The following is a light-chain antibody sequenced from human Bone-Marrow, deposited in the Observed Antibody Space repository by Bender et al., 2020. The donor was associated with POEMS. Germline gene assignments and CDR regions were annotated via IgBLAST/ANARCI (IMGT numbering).Light chain of an antibody. J-gene: IGLJ2*01. CDR3: KSRDTSGNHLV. CDR2: GNT. CDR1: SSNIGAGYD. Sequence: QSVLTQPPSVSGAPGQRVTISCTGSSSNIGAGYDVHWYQQLPGTAPKLLIYGNTNRPSGVPDRFSGSRSGNTASLTITGAQAEDEADYYCKSRDTSGNHLVFGGGTKLTVL. V-gene: IGLV1-40*01.